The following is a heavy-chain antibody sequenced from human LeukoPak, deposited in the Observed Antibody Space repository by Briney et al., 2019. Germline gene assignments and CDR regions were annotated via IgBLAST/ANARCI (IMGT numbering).Heavy chain of an antibody. CDR2: MKSDGGT. CDR1: GFTFSTYW. D-gene: IGHD3-22*01. CDR3: ARAPSEIGGYYPEYFRH. J-gene: IGHJ1*01. V-gene: IGHV3-74*01. Sequence: GGSLRLSCAASGFTFSTYWMHWVRQAPGKGLVWVSRMKSDGGTNYADSVKGRFTISRDNGKKTVSLQMNSLRPEDTGVYYCARAPSEIGGYYPEYFRHWGQGTLVTVSS.